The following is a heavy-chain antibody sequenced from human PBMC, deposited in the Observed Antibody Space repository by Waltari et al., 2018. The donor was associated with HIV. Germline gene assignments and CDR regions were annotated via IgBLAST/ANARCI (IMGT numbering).Heavy chain of an antibody. CDR2: SYDSGST. V-gene: IGHV4-39*01. J-gene: IGHJ4*02. Sequence: QVQLQESGPGLVKPSETLSLTCTVSSGSISSSSSYWVWIRQPPWRGLEWIGNSYDSGSTDYNPSLKSRVTISVDTSKNQFSLKLSSVTAADTAVYYCANLPVVYFDYWGQGTLVTVSS. CDR1: SGSISSSSSY. CDR3: ANLPVVYFDY.